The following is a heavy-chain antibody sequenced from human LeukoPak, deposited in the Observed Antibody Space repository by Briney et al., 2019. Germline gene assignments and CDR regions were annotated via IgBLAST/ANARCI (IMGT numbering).Heavy chain of an antibody. V-gene: IGHV3-30-3*01. CDR3: ARGNSYYYELFDY. Sequence: GGSLRLSCAASGFTFSSYAMHWVRQAPGKGLEWVAVISYDGSNKYYADSVKGRLTISRDNSKNTLYLQMNSLRAEDTAVYYCARGNSYYYELFDYWGQGTLVTVSS. J-gene: IGHJ4*02. D-gene: IGHD3-22*01. CDR2: ISYDGSNK. CDR1: GFTFSSYA.